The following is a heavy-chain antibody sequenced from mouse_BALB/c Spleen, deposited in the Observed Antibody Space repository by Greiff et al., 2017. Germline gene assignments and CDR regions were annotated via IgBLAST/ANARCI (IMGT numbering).Heavy chain of an antibody. CDR3: ARVGMITTPFAY. CDR2: ISSGGSYT. J-gene: IGHJ3*01. Sequence: VQLKESGGGLVKPGGSLKLSCAASGFTFSSYAMSWVRQSPEKRLEWVAEISSGGSYTYYPDTVTGRFTISRDNAKNTLYLEMSSLRSEDTAMYYCARVGMITTPFAYWGQGTLVTVSA. D-gene: IGHD2-4*01. CDR1: GFTFSSYA. V-gene: IGHV5-9-4*01.